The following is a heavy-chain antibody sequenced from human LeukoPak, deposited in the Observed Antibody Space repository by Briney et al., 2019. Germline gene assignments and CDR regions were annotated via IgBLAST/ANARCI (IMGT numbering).Heavy chain of an antibody. V-gene: IGHV4-59*01. J-gene: IGHJ4*02. CDR1: GGSISGCY. D-gene: IGHD5-18*01. CDR2: ISYTGSA. CDR3: ARDKQPGDY. Sequence: SETLSLTCTVSGGSISGCYWNWIRQPPGKGLEWIGYISYTGSADYNPSLKSRVTISVDTSKNQFSLKVTSLTAADTAVYYCARDKQPGDYWGQGTLVTVSS.